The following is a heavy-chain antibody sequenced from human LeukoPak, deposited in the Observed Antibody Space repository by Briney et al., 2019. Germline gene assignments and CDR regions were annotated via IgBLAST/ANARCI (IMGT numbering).Heavy chain of an antibody. V-gene: IGHV3-9*03. CDR1: GFTFDDYA. Sequence: GGSLRLSCAASGFTFDDYAMHWVRQAPGKGLEWVSGISWNSGSIGYADSVKGRFTISRDNAKNSLYLQMNSLRAEDMALYYCAKDASSRDYYYYYMDVWGKGTTVTISS. J-gene: IGHJ6*03. D-gene: IGHD6-13*01. CDR2: ISWNSGSI. CDR3: AKDASSRDYYYYYMDV.